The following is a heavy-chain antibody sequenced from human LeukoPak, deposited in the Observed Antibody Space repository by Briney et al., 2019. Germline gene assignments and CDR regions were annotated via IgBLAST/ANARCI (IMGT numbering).Heavy chain of an antibody. J-gene: IGHJ5*02. Sequence: SETLSLTCAVYGGSFSGYYWSWIRQPPGKGLEWIGEINHSGSTNYNPSLKSRVTISGDTSKNQFSLKLSSVTAADTAVYYCARSGDILTGYRPHNWFDPWGQGTLVTVSS. CDR1: GGSFSGYY. V-gene: IGHV4-34*01. CDR3: ARSGDILTGYRPHNWFDP. CDR2: INHSGST. D-gene: IGHD3-9*01.